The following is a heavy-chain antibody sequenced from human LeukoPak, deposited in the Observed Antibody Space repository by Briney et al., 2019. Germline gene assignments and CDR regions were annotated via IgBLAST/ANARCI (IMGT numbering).Heavy chain of an antibody. D-gene: IGHD1-26*01. CDR2: IYYSGST. J-gene: IGHJ3*02. V-gene: IGHV4-59*01. CDR1: GGSISSYY. CDR3: ARDGRAFDI. Sequence: SETLSLTCTVSGGSISSYYWSWLRQPPGKGLEWIGNIYYSGSTNYNPSLKSRVTISVDTSKNQFSLKLSSVTAADTAVYYCARDGRAFDIWGQGTMVTVSS.